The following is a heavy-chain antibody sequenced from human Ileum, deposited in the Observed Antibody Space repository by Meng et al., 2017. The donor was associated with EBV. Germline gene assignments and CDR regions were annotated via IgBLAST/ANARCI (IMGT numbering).Heavy chain of an antibody. CDR2: ISAFNGNT. D-gene: IGHD1-26*01. V-gene: IGHV1-18*01. J-gene: IGHJ5*02. CDR3: ARVVEGATSWLDR. Sequence: QVPLVQSGAEVKEPGASVKVYCKASGYTFTSYGINWVRQAPGQGLEWMGWISAFNGNTDYAQKFQGRVTMTTDTSTTTTCMELRSLRSDDTAVYYCARVVEGATSWLDRWGQGTLVTVSS. CDR1: GYTFTSYG.